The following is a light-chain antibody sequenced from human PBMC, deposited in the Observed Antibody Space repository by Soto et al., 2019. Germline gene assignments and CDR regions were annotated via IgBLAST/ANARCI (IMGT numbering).Light chain of an antibody. CDR1: QSISSW. J-gene: IGKJ2*01. Sequence: DIQMTQSPSTLSASVGDRVTITCRASQSISSWLAWYQQKPGKAPKLLIYKASSLESGVPSRFIGTGSGTEFILTISSLCALLFATYFCLQWNSCSPNTFGQGTNLEIK. CDR3: LQWNSCSPNT. V-gene: IGKV1-5*03. CDR2: KAS.